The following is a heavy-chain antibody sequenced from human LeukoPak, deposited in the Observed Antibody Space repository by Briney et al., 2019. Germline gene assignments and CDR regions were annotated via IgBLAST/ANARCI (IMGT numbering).Heavy chain of an antibody. V-gene: IGHV3-7*01. CDR2: IKEDGSAT. D-gene: IGHD2/OR15-2a*01. Sequence: GGSLILSCAASGFNFSSDWMIWLSQAPEKGLDWVANIKEDGSATYYVDSVKGRFTISRDNAKNSLYLQMNSLRVEDTAVYYCARGGTQSPIDWGPGTLVTVSS. J-gene: IGHJ4*02. CDR1: GFNFSSDW. CDR3: ARGGTQSPID.